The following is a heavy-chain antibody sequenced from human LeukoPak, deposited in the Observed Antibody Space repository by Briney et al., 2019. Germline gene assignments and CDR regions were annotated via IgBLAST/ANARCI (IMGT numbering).Heavy chain of an antibody. V-gene: IGHV4-59*01. CDR1: GGSISSYY. J-gene: IGHJ3*02. Sequence: TSETLSLTCTVSGGSISSYYWSWIRQPPGKGLEWIGYIYYSGSTNYNPSLKSRVTISVDTSKNQFPLRLSSVTAADTAVYYCAREVLGGSYQPGAFDIWGQGTMVTVSS. CDR2: IYYSGST. CDR3: AREVLGGSYQPGAFDI. D-gene: IGHD1-26*01.